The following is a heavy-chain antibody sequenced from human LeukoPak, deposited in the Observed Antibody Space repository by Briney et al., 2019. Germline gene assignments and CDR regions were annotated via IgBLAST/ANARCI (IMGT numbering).Heavy chain of an antibody. CDR1: GGSFSGYY. J-gene: IGHJ3*02. V-gene: IGHV4-34*01. D-gene: IGHD1-26*01. CDR2: INHSGST. Sequence: SETLSLSCAVYGGSFSGYYWSWIRQPPAKRLEWIGEINHSGSTTYNPSLKSRVTISVDTSKKQFSLKLSSVTAADTAVYYCAMSGSHYVYAFDIWGQGTLVTVSS. CDR3: AMSGSHYVYAFDI.